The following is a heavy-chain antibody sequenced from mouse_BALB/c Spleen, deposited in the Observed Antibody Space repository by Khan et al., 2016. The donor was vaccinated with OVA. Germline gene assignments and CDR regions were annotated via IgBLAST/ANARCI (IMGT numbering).Heavy chain of an antibody. CDR3: ARSLVDYYAMDY. V-gene: IGHV5-9-3*01. J-gene: IGHJ4*01. D-gene: IGHD2-2*01. Sequence: EVQLVESGGGVVKPGGSLKLSCSASGFTFSSFAMSWVRQTPEKRLEWVATISTGGHYTFYPDSVKGRFTISRDNARNTLYLKMSSLRSEDTAMYYCARSLVDYYAMDYWGQGTSVTVSS. CDR1: GFTFSSFA. CDR2: ISTGGHYT.